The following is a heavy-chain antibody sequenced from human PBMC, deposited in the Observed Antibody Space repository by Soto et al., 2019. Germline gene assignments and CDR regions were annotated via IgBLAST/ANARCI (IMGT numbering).Heavy chain of an antibody. CDR3: ARHLGDDFWSGSLGYYYYYGMDV. CDR2: IIPIFGTA. J-gene: IGHJ6*02. V-gene: IGHV1-69*13. Sequence: SVKVSCHPYGGSFSSYALQWARQAPGQGLEWIGGIIPIFGTANYAQKFQGRVTITADESTSTAYMELSSLRSEDTAVYYCARHLGDDFWSGSLGYYYYYGMDVWGQGTTVTVSS. CDR1: GGSFSSYA. D-gene: IGHD3-3*01.